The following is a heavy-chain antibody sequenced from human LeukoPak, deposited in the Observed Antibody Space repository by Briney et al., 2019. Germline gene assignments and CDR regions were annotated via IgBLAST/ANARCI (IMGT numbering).Heavy chain of an antibody. Sequence: SETLSLTCTVSGGSLSSYHWSWIRQPPGKGLQWIGFIYSSGSTNYNPSLKSRVTISVDTSKNQFSLKLSSVTAADTAVYYCARHGYSSGWYYFDYWGQGTLVTVSS. V-gene: IGHV4-59*08. D-gene: IGHD6-19*01. CDR1: GGSLSSYH. CDR2: IYSSGST. J-gene: IGHJ4*02. CDR3: ARHGYSSGWYYFDY.